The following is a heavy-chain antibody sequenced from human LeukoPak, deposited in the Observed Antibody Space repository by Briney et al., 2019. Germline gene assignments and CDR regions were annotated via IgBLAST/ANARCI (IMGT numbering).Heavy chain of an antibody. CDR2: IYYSGST. CDR1: GGSISSYY. Sequence: SETLSLTCTVSGGSISSYYWSWIRHPPGKGLEWIGSIYYSGSTYYNPSLKSRVTISVDTSKNQFSLKLSSVTAADTAVYYCARLAAAGPIHYFDYWGQGTLVTVSS. V-gene: IGHV4-59*05. D-gene: IGHD6-13*01. CDR3: ARLAAAGPIHYFDY. J-gene: IGHJ4*02.